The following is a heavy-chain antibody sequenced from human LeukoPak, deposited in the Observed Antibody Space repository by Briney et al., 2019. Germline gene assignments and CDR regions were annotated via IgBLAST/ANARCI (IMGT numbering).Heavy chain of an antibody. CDR1: GFDVSSNF. J-gene: IGHJ6*03. CDR3: ARGGAPYSSGWDGDGYYYYYMDV. V-gene: IGHV3-53*01. Sequence: HPGGSLRLSCAASGFDVSSNFISWVRQAPGKGLEWVSVIYSGGSTYYADSVKGRFTISRDNSKNTLYLQMNSLRAEDTAVYYCARGGAPYSSGWDGDGYYYYYMDVWGKGTTVTVSS. CDR2: IYSGGST. D-gene: IGHD6-19*01.